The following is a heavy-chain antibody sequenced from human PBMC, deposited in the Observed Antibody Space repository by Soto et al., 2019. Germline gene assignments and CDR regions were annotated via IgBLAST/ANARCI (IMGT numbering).Heavy chain of an antibody. CDR3: AKDPVATGY. CDR1: GFTFSSFG. Sequence: GGSLRLSCAASGFTFSSFGMNWVRQAPGKGLEWVSLISDSGGSTYHADSVKGRFTISRDNSKNTLYLQMNSLRAEDTAVYYCAKDPVATGYWGQGTLVTV. D-gene: IGHD5-12*01. J-gene: IGHJ4*02. CDR2: ISDSGGST. V-gene: IGHV3-23*01.